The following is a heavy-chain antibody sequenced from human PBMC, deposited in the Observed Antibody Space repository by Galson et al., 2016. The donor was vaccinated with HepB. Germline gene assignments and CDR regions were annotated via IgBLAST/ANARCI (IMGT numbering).Heavy chain of an antibody. CDR3: ARATRNGFNLFLDY. D-gene: IGHD2-8*01. CDR2: VYHIGST. CDR1: GASIRSGNW. Sequence: SETLSLTCAVSGASIRSGNWWNWVRLPPGKGLEWIGEVYHIGSTNYNPSLKSRVTMSVDTSKNQFSLKLTSVTAADTAMYYCARATRNGFNLFLDYWGRGTLVTVSS. J-gene: IGHJ4*02. V-gene: IGHV4-4*02.